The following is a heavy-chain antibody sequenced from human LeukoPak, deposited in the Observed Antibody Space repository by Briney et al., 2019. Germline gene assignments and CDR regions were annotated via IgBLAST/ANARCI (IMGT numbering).Heavy chain of an antibody. V-gene: IGHV4-34*01. D-gene: IGHD2-2*01. Sequence: PSETLSLTCAVYGGSFSGYYWSWIRQPPGKGLEWIGEINHSGSTNYNPSLKSRVTISVDTSKNQFSLKLSSVTAAVTAVYYCARGVADDCSSTSCYRSSYYFDYWGQGTLVTVSS. CDR1: GGSFSGYY. CDR3: ARGVADDCSSTSCYRSSYYFDY. J-gene: IGHJ4*02. CDR2: INHSGST.